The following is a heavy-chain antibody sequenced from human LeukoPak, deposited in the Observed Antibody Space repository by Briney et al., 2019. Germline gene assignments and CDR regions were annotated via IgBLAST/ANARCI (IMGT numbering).Heavy chain of an antibody. Sequence: SETLSLTCTVSGGSISRYYWSWIRQPPGKGLEWIGYIYYSGSTNYNPSLKSRVTISVDTSKNQFSLKLSSVTAADTAVYYCARDLVPAYAFDIWGQGTMVTVSS. CDR1: GGSISRYY. V-gene: IGHV4-59*01. D-gene: IGHD2-2*01. CDR2: IYYSGST. J-gene: IGHJ3*02. CDR3: ARDLVPAYAFDI.